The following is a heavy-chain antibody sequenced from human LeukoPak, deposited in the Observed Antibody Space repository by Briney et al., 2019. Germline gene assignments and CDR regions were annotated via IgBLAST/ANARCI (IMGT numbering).Heavy chain of an antibody. D-gene: IGHD1-26*01. CDR3: ASGGIYYGAAFDF. Sequence: GGSLRLSCAASGFTVSRNYMTWVRQAPGKGLEWVSGINWNGGSTGYADSVKGRFTISRDNAKNSLYLQMNSLRAEDTALYYCASGGIYYGAAFDFWGQGSLVTVSA. V-gene: IGHV3-20*04. CDR1: GFTVSRNY. J-gene: IGHJ4*02. CDR2: INWNGGST.